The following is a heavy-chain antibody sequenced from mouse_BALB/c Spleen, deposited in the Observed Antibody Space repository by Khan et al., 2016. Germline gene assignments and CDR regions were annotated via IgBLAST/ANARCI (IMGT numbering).Heavy chain of an antibody. D-gene: IGHD1-1*01. V-gene: IGHV3-2*02. CDR2: LSYSGSA. CDR3: ARSDYGDKDAMDY. Sequence: EVQLQESGPGLVKPSQSLSLTCTVTGYSITSDYAWNWIRQFPGNRLEWMGYLSYSGSASYHPSLKSRISITRDTSKNQFFLQLNSVTSEDTATYYCARSDYGDKDAMDYWGQGTSVTVSS. J-gene: IGHJ4*01. CDR1: GYSITSDYA.